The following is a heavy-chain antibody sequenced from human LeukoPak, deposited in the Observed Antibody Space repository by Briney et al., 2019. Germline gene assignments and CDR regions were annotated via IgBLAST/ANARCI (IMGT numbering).Heavy chain of an antibody. V-gene: IGHV3-7*05. CDR1: GFTFSSYW. CDR3: ARDPYSSTWSYGMDV. J-gene: IGHJ6*04. CDR2: IKQDGSEE. D-gene: IGHD6-6*01. Sequence: AGSLRLSCAASGFTFSSYWMSWVRQAPGKGLEWVANIKQDGSEEVYVDSVRGRFTISRDNAKNSLFLRMNTLRPEDTAVYYCARDPYSSTWSYGMDVWGEGTTVTVSS.